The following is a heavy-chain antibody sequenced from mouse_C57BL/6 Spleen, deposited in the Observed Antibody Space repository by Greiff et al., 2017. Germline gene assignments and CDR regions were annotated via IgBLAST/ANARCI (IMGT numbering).Heavy chain of an antibody. V-gene: IGHV1-15*01. CDR3: TRSPYYVDY. Sequence: QVQLQQSGAELVRPGASVTLSCKASGYTFTDYEMHWVKQTPVHGLEWIGAIDPETGGTAYNQKFKGKAILTADKSSSTAYMELRSLTSEDSAVYYCTRSPYYVDYWGQGTTLTVSS. CDR1: GYTFTDYE. CDR2: IDPETGGT. J-gene: IGHJ2*01.